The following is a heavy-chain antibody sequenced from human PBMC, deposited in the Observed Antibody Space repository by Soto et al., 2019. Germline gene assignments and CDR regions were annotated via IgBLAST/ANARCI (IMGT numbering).Heavy chain of an antibody. CDR3: ARSGSRYSEYLVAYGKDV. Sequence: GESLNSSGKGSVYGITSYWISWVRQMPGIGLGWMGRIDPSDSYTNYSPYFQGHVTSSADKSISTAYLQWSSLKASDTAVYCWARSGSRYSEYLVAYGKDVWGHGTTVTVS. CDR2: IDPSDSYT. D-gene: IGHD5-12*01. V-gene: IGHV5-10-1*01. CDR1: VYGITSYW. J-gene: IGHJ6*02.